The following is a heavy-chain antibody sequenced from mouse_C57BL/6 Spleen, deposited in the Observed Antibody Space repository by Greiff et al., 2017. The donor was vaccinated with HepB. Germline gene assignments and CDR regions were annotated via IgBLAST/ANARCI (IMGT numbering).Heavy chain of an antibody. J-gene: IGHJ4*01. Sequence: EVQLVESGGGLVQPGGSLSLSCAASGFTFTDYYMSWVRQPPGKALEWLGFIRNKANGYTTEYSASVKGRFTISRDNSKSILYLQMNALRAEDSATDYCARYSPPYANLPGDAMDYWGQGTSVTVSS. CDR1: GFTFTDYY. CDR2: IRNKANGYTT. D-gene: IGHD6-5*01. CDR3: ARYSPPYANLPGDAMDY. V-gene: IGHV7-3*01.